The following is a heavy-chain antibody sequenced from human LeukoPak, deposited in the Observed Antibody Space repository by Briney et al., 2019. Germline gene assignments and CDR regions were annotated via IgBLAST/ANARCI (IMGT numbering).Heavy chain of an antibody. CDR1: GGTFSSYA. D-gene: IGHD6-13*01. J-gene: IGHJ4*02. V-gene: IGHV1-69*05. CDR3: ASAIGIAAAGTFFDY. Sequence: SVKVSCKASGGTFSSYAISWVRQAPGQGLEWMGGIIPIFGTANYAQKSQGRVTITTDESTSTAYMELSSLRSEDTAVYYCASAIGIAAAGTFFDYWGQGTLVTVSS. CDR2: IIPIFGTA.